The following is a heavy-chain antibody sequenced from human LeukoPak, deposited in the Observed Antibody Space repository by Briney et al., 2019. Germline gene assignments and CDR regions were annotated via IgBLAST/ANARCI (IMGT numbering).Heavy chain of an antibody. D-gene: IGHD3-22*01. Sequence: GSLRLSCAASGFTVSSNYMSWVRQAPGKGLEWVSVIYSGGSTYYADSVKGRFTISRDNSKNTLYLQMNSLRAEDTAVYYCARGWHDSSGSTDLDYWGQGTLVTVSS. J-gene: IGHJ4*02. CDR3: ARGWHDSSGSTDLDY. V-gene: IGHV3-66*01. CDR2: IYSGGST. CDR1: GFTVSSNY.